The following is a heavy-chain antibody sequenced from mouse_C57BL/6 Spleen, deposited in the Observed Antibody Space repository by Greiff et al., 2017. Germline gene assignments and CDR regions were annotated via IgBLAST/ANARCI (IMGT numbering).Heavy chain of an antibody. J-gene: IGHJ4*01. V-gene: IGHV1-69*01. CDR2: IDPSDSYT. CDR1: GYTFTSYW. CDR3: ARKRDDMDY. Sequence: VQLQQPGAELVMPGASVKLSCKASGYTFTSYWMHWVKQRPGQGLEWIGEIDPSDSYTNYNQKFKGKSTLTVDKSSSTAYMQLSSLTSEDSAVYYCARKRDDMDYWGQGTSVTVSS.